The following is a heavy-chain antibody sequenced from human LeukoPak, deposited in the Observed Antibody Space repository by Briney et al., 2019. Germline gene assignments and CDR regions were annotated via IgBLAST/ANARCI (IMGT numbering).Heavy chain of an antibody. V-gene: IGHV4-34*01. Sequence: SETLSLTCAVYGGSFSGYYWSWIRQPPGKGLEWIGEINHSGSTNYNPSLKSRVTISVDTSKNQFSLKLSSVTAADTAVCYCARAEGYYYYGMDVWGQGTTVTVSS. J-gene: IGHJ6*02. CDR1: GGSFSGYY. CDR2: INHSGST. CDR3: ARAEGYYYYGMDV.